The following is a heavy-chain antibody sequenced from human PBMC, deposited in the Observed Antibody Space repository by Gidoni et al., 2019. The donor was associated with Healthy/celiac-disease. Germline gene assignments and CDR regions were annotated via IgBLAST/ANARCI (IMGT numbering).Heavy chain of an antibody. D-gene: IGHD2-2*02. CDR3: ARNLDCSSTSCYKRWFDP. CDR2: IKQDGSEK. CDR1: GFTFSSYW. J-gene: IGHJ5*02. Sequence: EVQLVESGGGLVQPGGSLRLSCAASGFTFSSYWMSWVRQAPGKGLEWVANIKQDGSEKYYVDSVKGRFTISRDNAKNSLYLQMNSLRAEDTAVYYCARNLDCSSTSCYKRWFDPWGQGTLVTVSS. V-gene: IGHV3-7*03.